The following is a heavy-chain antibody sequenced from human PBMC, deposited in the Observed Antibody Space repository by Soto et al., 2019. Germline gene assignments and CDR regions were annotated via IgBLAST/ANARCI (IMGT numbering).Heavy chain of an antibody. CDR1: GFTFDDYA. CDR3: AKDMHSGGGPYYYYYYGMDV. J-gene: IGHJ6*02. Sequence: EVQLVESGGVVVQPGGSLRLSCAASGFTFDDYAMHWVRQAPGKGLEWVSLISWDGGSTYYADSVKGRFTISRDNSKNSLYLQMNSLRAEDTALYYCAKDMHSGGGPYYYYYYGMDVWGQGTTVTVSS. CDR2: ISWDGGST. D-gene: IGHD2-15*01. V-gene: IGHV3-43D*04.